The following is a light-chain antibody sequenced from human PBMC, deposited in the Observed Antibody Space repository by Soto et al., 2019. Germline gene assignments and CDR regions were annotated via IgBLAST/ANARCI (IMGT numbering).Light chain of an antibody. CDR2: SNS. J-gene: IGLJ2*01. CDR3: STWDDSLNGPL. Sequence: QSVLTQPPSASGTPGQRVTISCSGGSSNIGGNPVNWYQQLPGAAPKLIIFSNSQRPSGVPDRFSGSKSGTSASLAIGGLQSEDEAEYYCSTWDDSLNGPLFGGGTKLTVL. CDR1: SSNIGGNP. V-gene: IGLV1-44*01.